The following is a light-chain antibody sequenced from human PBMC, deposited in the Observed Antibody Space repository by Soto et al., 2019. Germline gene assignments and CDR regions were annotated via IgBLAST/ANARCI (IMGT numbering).Light chain of an antibody. J-gene: IGKJ4*01. CDR2: DTS. CDR1: HDIGTY. Sequence: DVQMTQSPSSLSASVGDRVTITCQASHDIGTYLNWYQHKPGKAPKLLIFDTSHLATGVPARFSGGGSDTYFTFTITNLQPEDFAVYYCQQFDSVLLTFGGGTHVEI. V-gene: IGKV1-33*01. CDR3: QQFDSVLLT.